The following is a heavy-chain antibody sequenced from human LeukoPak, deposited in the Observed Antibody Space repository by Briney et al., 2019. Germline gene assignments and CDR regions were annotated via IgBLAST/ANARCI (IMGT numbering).Heavy chain of an antibody. CDR3: ARGQYQLLQYYFDY. Sequence: SGGSLRLSCAASGFTFSDYYMSWNRQAPGKGLEWVSYISSSGSTIYYADSVKGRFTISRDNAKNSLYLQMNSLRAEDTAVYYCARGQYQLLQYYFDYWGQGTLVTVSS. CDR2: ISSSGSTI. D-gene: IGHD2-2*01. CDR1: GFTFSDYY. V-gene: IGHV3-11*01. J-gene: IGHJ4*02.